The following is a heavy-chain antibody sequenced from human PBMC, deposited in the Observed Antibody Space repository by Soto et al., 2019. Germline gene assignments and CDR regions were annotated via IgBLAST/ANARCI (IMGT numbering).Heavy chain of an antibody. J-gene: IGHJ3*02. D-gene: IGHD3-22*01. CDR1: GFTFSRYW. Sequence: GGSLRLSCAASGFTFSRYWMSWVRQAPGKGLEWVANIKQDGSEKWYVDSVKGRFTISRDNAKNSLYLQMNSLRAEDTAVYYCARGDYYDISGPFSDAFDIWGQGTMVTVSS. CDR3: ARGDYYDISGPFSDAFDI. CDR2: IKQDGSEK. V-gene: IGHV3-7*04.